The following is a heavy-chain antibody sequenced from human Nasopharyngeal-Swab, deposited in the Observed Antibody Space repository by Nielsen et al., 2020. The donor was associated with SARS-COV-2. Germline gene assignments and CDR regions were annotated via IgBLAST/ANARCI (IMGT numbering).Heavy chain of an antibody. D-gene: IGHD3-10*01. CDR3: AISFGESLMDV. J-gene: IGHJ6*02. CDR1: GFTFSIYA. CDR2: ISYDGSNK. Sequence: WGSLRLSCAASGFTFSIYAMLCVRQAPGKGLEWVAVISYDGSNKYYADSVKGRFTISRDNSKNTLHLQMNSLRAEDTAVNYCAISFGESLMDVWGQGTTVTVS. V-gene: IGHV3-30-3*01.